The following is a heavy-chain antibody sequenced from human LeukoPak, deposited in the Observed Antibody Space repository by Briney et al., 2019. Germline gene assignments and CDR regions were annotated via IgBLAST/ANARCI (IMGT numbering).Heavy chain of an antibody. CDR1: GFTFSDYY. Sequence: PGGSLRLSCAASGFTFSDYYMNWIRQAPGKGLEWISYTSSSGRTIFYADSVKGRFTIPRDNAKNSLYLQMNSLRAEDTAVYYCARGAHHYDSSGNWDDGGDAFDIWGQGTMVTVSS. V-gene: IGHV3-11*04. CDR2: TSSSGRTI. CDR3: ARGAHHYDSSGNWDDGGDAFDI. J-gene: IGHJ3*02. D-gene: IGHD3-22*01.